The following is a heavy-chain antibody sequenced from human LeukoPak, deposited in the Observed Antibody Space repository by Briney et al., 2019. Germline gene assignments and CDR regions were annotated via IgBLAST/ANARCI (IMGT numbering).Heavy chain of an antibody. CDR2: ISSSSSYI. J-gene: IGHJ4*02. Sequence: GGSLRLSCAASGFTFSSYSMNWVRQAPGKGLEWVSSISSSSSYIYYADSVKGRFTISRDNAKNSLYLQMNSLRAEDTAVYYCARDRGHGYSSGWYYFDYWGQGTLVTVSS. CDR1: GFTFSSYS. CDR3: ARDRGHGYSSGWYYFDY. V-gene: IGHV3-21*01. D-gene: IGHD6-19*01.